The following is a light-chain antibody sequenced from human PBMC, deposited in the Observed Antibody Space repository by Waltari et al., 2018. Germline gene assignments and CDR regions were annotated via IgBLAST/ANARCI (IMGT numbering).Light chain of an antibody. CDR1: SLRNYY. CDR2: PEN. V-gene: IGLV3-19*01. J-gene: IGLJ2*01. CDR3: TSRDTNDDQVI. Sequence: SSELTQDPAVSVALGQTVRITCQGDSLRNYYVTWYQQRPGQAPLLVLHPENKRPSGIQDRVSSSNSRNTDSLTITGAQAENEADCYCTSRDTNDDQVIFGGGTKLTVL.